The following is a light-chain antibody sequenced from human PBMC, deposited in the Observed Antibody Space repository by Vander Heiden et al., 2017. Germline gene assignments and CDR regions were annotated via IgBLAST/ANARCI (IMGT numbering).Light chain of an antibody. V-gene: IGLV1-51*02. J-gene: IGLJ1*01. Sequence: QSVLTQPPSVSAAPGQKVTISCSGSSSNIGNHYVSWYQHLPGTAPKLLIYTNNKRPSGIPDRFSASKSGTSATLVITGLQTGDEADYYCGAWDSSLSTSVFGIGTKATVL. CDR1: SSNIGNHY. CDR2: TNN. CDR3: GAWDSSLSTSV.